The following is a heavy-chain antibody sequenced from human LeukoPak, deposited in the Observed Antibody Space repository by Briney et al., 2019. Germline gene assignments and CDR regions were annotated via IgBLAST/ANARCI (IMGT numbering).Heavy chain of an antibody. J-gene: IGHJ4*02. CDR3: ARDWYYGPGSYLDY. Sequence: GGSLRLSCAASGFTFSSYAMHWVRQAPGKGLEWVAVISYDGSNKYYADSVKGRFTISRDNSKNTLYLQMNSLRAEDTAVYYCARDWYYGPGSYLDYWGQGTLVTVSS. D-gene: IGHD3-10*01. V-gene: IGHV3-30-3*01. CDR2: ISYDGSNK. CDR1: GFTFSSYA.